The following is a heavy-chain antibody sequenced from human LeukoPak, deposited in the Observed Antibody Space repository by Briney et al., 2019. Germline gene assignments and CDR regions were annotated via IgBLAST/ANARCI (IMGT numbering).Heavy chain of an antibody. Sequence: PGGSLRLSCAASGFTFDDYGMSWVRQAPGKGLEWVSGINWNGGSTGYADSVKGRFTISRDNAKNSLYLQMNSLRAEDTALYYCARDRAYSYGYPLDYWGQGTLVTVSS. CDR1: GFTFDDYG. D-gene: IGHD5-18*01. J-gene: IGHJ4*02. V-gene: IGHV3-20*04. CDR3: ARDRAYSYGYPLDY. CDR2: INWNGGST.